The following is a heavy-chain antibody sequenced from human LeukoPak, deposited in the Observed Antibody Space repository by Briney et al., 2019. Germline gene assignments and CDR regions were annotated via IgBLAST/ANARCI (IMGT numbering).Heavy chain of an antibody. CDR2: IYSGGYT. J-gene: IGHJ4*02. CDR3: ARVLGSGWYDIDY. Sequence: GGSLRLSCAASGFTVSNNYMGWVRQAPGKGLEWVSVIYSGGYTYYADSVKGRFTISRDNSKNTLYLQMNSLRAEDTAVYYCARVLGSGWYDIDYWGQGTLVTVSS. V-gene: IGHV3-66*01. D-gene: IGHD6-19*01. CDR1: GFTVSNNY.